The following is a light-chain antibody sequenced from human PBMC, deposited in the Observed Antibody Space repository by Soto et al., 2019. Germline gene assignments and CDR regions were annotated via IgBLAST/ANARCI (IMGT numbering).Light chain of an antibody. CDR1: SSDIGAGYD. J-gene: IGLJ2*01. CDR3: QSYDSSLSVVI. Sequence: QSVLTQTPSVSGAPGQRATISCTGSSSDIGAGYDVHWYQQLPGTAPKLLIYGNNNRPSGVPDRFSGSKSGTSASLAITGLQAEDEAYYYCQSYDSSLSVVIFGGGTKVTVL. V-gene: IGLV1-40*01. CDR2: GNN.